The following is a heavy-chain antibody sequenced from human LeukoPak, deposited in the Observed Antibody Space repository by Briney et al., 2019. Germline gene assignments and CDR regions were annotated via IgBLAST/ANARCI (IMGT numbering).Heavy chain of an antibody. CDR3: ARGRRLRLGELRWFDP. Sequence: ASVKVSCKASGYTFTSYDINWVRQATGQGLEWMGWMNPNSGNTGYAQKFQGRVTITRNTSISTAYMELSSLRSEDTAVYYCARGRRLRLGELRWFDPWGQGTLVTVSS. J-gene: IGHJ5*02. CDR1: GYTFTSYD. CDR2: MNPNSGNT. V-gene: IGHV1-8*03. D-gene: IGHD3-16*01.